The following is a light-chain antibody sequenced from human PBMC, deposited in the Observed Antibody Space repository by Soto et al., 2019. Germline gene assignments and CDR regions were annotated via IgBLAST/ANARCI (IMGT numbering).Light chain of an antibody. J-gene: IGKJ1*01. CDR2: AAS. CDR1: QSISSY. Sequence: DIQMTQSPSTLSASVGDRVTITCRASQSISSYLTWYQQKPGQAPKRLIYAASSLQSGVSSRFSGSGSRTDFTLTISSLQPEDFATYYCQQSYSTPQTFGQGTKVDIK. V-gene: IGKV1-39*01. CDR3: QQSYSTPQT.